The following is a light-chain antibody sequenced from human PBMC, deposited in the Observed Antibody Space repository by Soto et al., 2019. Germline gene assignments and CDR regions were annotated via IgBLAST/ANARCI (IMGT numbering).Light chain of an antibody. CDR2: RNN. V-gene: IGLV1-47*01. CDR3: AACDDSSET. CDR1: SSNIGSNY. Sequence: VLTQPPSASGTPGQRVTISCSGSSSNIGSNYVYWYQQLPGTAPKLLIYRNNQRPSGVPDRFPGSKSGTSASLAISGLRSEDEADYYCAACDDSSETFGTGTKVTVL. J-gene: IGLJ1*01.